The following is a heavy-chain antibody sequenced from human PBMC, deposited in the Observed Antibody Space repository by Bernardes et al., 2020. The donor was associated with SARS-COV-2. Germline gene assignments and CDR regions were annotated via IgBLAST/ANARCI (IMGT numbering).Heavy chain of an antibody. CDR3: ARDIEGVSSLSSSNDY. CDR2: INPSGGYT. CDR1: GYTFSSYY. Sequence: ASVKVSCKASGYTFSSYYMHWVRQAPGQGLEWMGIINPSGGYTGYAQKFQGRVTMTRDTSTSTVYMELSSLRSEDTAVYYCARDIEGVSSLSSSNDYWGQGTLVTVSS. V-gene: IGHV1-46*01. D-gene: IGHD6-6*01. J-gene: IGHJ4*02.